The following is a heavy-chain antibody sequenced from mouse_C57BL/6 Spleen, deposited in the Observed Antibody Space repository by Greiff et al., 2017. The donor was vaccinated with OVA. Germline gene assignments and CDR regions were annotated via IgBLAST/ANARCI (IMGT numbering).Heavy chain of an antibody. CDR1: GFTFSDYG. D-gene: IGHD2-1*01. V-gene: IGHV5-17*01. Sequence: EVKLVESGGGLVKPGGSLKLSCAASGFTFSDYGMHWVRQAPEKGLEWVAYISSGSSTIYYAATVKGRFTISRDNAKNTLFLQMTSLRSEDTAMYYCARHGKGAMDYWGQGTSVTVSS. CDR3: ARHGKGAMDY. CDR2: ISSGSSTI. J-gene: IGHJ4*01.